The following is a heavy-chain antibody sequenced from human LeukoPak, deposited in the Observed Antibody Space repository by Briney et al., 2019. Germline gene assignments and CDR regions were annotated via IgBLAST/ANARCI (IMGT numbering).Heavy chain of an antibody. Sequence: GGSLRLSCVVSGFTFSNFGMHWVRQAPGKGLEWVAVIWYDGSDKYYADSVKGRFTISRDNSKNTLSLQMDSLRADDTAVYYCARASSYYDSSGFVDYWGQGTLVTVSS. CDR2: IWYDGSDK. V-gene: IGHV3-33*01. J-gene: IGHJ4*02. CDR1: GFTFSNFG. D-gene: IGHD3-22*01. CDR3: ARASSYYDSSGFVDY.